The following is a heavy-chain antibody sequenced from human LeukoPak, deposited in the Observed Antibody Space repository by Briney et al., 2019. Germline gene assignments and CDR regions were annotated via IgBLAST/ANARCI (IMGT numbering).Heavy chain of an antibody. CDR2: VSHSGNT. CDR3: ASGIHCGGGSCYDGDNWFDP. Sequence: PSETLSLTCTVSGGSISSYYWSWIRQPPGKGLEWLGEVSHSGNTNYNPSLKSRVTISVDTSKNQFSLKLNSVTAADTAVYYCASGIHCGGGSCYDGDNWFDPWGQGTLVTVSS. V-gene: IGHV4-34*01. CDR1: GGSISSYY. J-gene: IGHJ5*02. D-gene: IGHD2-15*01.